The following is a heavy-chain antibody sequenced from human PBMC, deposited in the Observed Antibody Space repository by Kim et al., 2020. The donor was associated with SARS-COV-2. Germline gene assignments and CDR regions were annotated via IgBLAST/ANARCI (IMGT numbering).Heavy chain of an antibody. CDR3: ARDRQLVAKNYYYYGMDV. V-gene: IGHV6-1*01. D-gene: IGHD6-13*01. CDR2: TYYRSKWYN. CDR1: GDSVSSNSAA. Sequence: SPTLSLTCAISGDSVSSNSAAWNWIRQSPSRGLEWLGRTYYRSKWYNDYAVSVKSRITINPDTSKNQFSLQLNSVTPEDTAVYYCARDRQLVAKNYYYYGMDVWGQGTTVTVSS. J-gene: IGHJ6*02.